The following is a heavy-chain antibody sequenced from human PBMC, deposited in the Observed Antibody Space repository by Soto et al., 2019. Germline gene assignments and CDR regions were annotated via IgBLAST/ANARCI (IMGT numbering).Heavy chain of an antibody. V-gene: IGHV3-23*01. Sequence: PGGSLRLSCAASGFTFSSYAMSWVRQAPGKGLEWVSAISGSGGSTYYADSVKGRFTISRDNSKNTLYLQMNSLRAEDTAVYYCAKGGYCSGGSCHGDYYYMDVWGKGTTVTVSS. CDR1: GFTFSSYA. CDR3: AKGGYCSGGSCHGDYYYMDV. J-gene: IGHJ6*03. CDR2: ISGSGGST. D-gene: IGHD2-15*01.